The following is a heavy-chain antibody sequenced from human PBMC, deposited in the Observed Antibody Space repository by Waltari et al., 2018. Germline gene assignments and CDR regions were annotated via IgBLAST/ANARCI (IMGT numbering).Heavy chain of an antibody. CDR3: ARGRGSGEQQPYTFDI. CDR1: GGTFSSYT. V-gene: IGHV1-69*02. J-gene: IGHJ3*02. Sequence: QVQLVQSGAEVKKPGSSVKVSCKASGGTFSSYTISWVRQAPGQGLEWMGRIIPILGIANYAQKFQGRVTITADKSTSTAYMELSSLRSEDTAVYYCARGRGSGEQQPYTFDIWGQGTMVTVSS. D-gene: IGHD6-13*01. CDR2: IIPILGIA.